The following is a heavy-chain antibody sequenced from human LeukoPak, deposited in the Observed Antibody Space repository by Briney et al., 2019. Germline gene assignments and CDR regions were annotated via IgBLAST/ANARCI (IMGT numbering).Heavy chain of an antibody. Sequence: SETLSLTCAVYGGSFSGYYWSWIRQPPGKGLEWIGEINHSGSTNYNPSLKSRVTISVDTSKNQFSLKLSSVTAADTAVYYCARFRSSWRKAADYWGQGTLVTVSS. J-gene: IGHJ4*02. D-gene: IGHD6-13*01. V-gene: IGHV4-34*01. CDR1: GGSFSGYY. CDR3: ARFRSSWRKAADY. CDR2: INHSGST.